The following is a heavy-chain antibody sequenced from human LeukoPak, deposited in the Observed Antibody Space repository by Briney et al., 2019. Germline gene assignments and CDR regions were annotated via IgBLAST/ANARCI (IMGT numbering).Heavy chain of an antibody. CDR2: IYHSGST. Sequence: SETLSLTCTVSGYSISSGYYWGWIRQPPGKGLEWIGSIYHSGSTYYNPSLKSRVTISVDTSKNQFSLKLSSVTAADTAVYYCARVSIAGEAFDYWGQGTLVTVSS. J-gene: IGHJ4*02. V-gene: IGHV4-38-2*02. D-gene: IGHD6-13*01. CDR1: GYSISSGYY. CDR3: ARVSIAGEAFDY.